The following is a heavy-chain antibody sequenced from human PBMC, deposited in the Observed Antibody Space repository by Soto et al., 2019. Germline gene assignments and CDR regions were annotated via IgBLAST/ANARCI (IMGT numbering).Heavy chain of an antibody. Sequence: GGSLRLSCAASGFTFSSYSMNWVRQAPGKGLEWVSYISSSSSTIYYADSMKGRFTISRDNAKNSLYLQMNSLRDEDTAVYYCARAAAAGPMRFDPWGQGTLVTVSS. J-gene: IGHJ5*02. CDR1: GFTFSSYS. V-gene: IGHV3-48*02. CDR2: ISSSSSTI. D-gene: IGHD6-13*01. CDR3: ARAAAAGPMRFDP.